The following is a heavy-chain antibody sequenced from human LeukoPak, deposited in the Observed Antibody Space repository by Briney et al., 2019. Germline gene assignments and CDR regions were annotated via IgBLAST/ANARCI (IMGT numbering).Heavy chain of an antibody. Sequence: GGSLRLSCAASGFTFSSYGMHWVRQAPGKGLEWVAVISYDGSNKYYADSVKGRFTISRDNSKNTLYLQMYSLRAEDTAVYYCAKDGAAGYYDFWSGYYTGIGNWGQGTLVTVSS. CDR3: AKDGAAGYYDFWSGYYTGIGN. D-gene: IGHD3-3*01. V-gene: IGHV3-30*18. CDR1: GFTFSSYG. CDR2: ISYDGSNK. J-gene: IGHJ4*02.